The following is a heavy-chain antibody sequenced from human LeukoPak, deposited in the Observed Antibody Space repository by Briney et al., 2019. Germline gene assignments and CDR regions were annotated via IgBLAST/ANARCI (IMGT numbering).Heavy chain of an antibody. CDR3: ARDSAADDNDFDV. D-gene: IGHD6-25*01. J-gene: IGHJ3*01. CDR1: GFSFSSYG. V-gene: IGHV3-33*01. CDR2: IWSHGNKR. Sequence: GGSLRLSCVPSGFSFSSYGMHWVRQAPGKGLEWVAVIWSHGNKRHHADSVEGRFTISRDNSKSILYLQMNNLRAEDTALYYCARDSAADDNDFDVWGQGTMVTVSS.